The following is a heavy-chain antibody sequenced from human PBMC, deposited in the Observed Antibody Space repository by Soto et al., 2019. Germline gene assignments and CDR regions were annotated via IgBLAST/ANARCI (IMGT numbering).Heavy chain of an antibody. D-gene: IGHD5-12*01. CDR3: AKDQNIVATSGGAIRPYYFDY. J-gene: IGHJ4*02. CDR2: ISYDGSIK. CDR1: GFTFSSYG. V-gene: IGHV3-30*18. Sequence: QVQLVESGGGVVQPGRSLRLSCAASGFTFSSYGMHWVRQAPGKGLEWVAVISYDGSIKYYADSVKGRFTISRDNSKNTLYLQMNSLRAEDTAVYYCAKDQNIVATSGGAIRPYYFDYWGQGTLVTVSS.